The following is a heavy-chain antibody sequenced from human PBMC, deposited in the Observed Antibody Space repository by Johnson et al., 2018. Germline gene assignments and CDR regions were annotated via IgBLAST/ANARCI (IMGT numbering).Heavy chain of an antibody. D-gene: IGHD6-13*01. CDR1: GFTFDDYA. Sequence: VQLVESGGGLVQPGRSLRLSCAASGFTFDDYAMHWVRQAPGKGLEWVSGISWTSGSIGYADSVKGRFPNSRDNAKNSLYLQMNSLRAEDTALFYCAKDMPADTYDAFDIWGQGTMVTVSS. V-gene: IGHV3-9*01. J-gene: IGHJ3*02. CDR2: ISWTSGSI. CDR3: AKDMPADTYDAFDI.